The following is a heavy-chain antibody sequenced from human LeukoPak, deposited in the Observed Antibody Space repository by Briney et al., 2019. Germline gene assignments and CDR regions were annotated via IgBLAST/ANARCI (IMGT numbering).Heavy chain of an antibody. J-gene: IGHJ6*02. D-gene: IGHD3-22*01. CDR1: GYTFTNYG. V-gene: IGHV1-46*01. CDR3: ARWWDDGSGYSYLYGMDV. Sequence: GASVKVSCKASGYTFTNYGISWVRQAPGQGLEWMGIIIPSGGSTSYAQKFQGRVTMTRDTSTSTVYMELSSLRSEDTAVYYCARWWDDGSGYSYLYGMDVWGQGTTVTVSS. CDR2: IIPSGGST.